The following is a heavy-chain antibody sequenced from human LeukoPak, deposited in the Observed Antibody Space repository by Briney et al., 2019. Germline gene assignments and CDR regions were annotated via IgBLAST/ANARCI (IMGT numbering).Heavy chain of an antibody. J-gene: IGHJ6*04. CDR3: AELGITMIGGV. CDR1: GFTFSK. D-gene: IGHD3-10*02. CDR2: ISSSGSTI. V-gene: IGHV3-48*03. Sequence: PGGSLRLSCAASGFTFSKMNWVRQAPGQGLEWVSYISSSGSTIYYADSVKGRFTISRDNAKNSLYLQMNSLRAEDTAVYYCAELGITMIGGVWGKGTTVTISS.